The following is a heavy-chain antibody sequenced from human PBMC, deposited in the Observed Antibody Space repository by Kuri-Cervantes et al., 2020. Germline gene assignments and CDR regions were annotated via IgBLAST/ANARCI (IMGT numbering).Heavy chain of an antibody. CDR2: IYWDDDK. CDR1: GFSLTTSGGG. V-gene: IGHV2-5*02. J-gene: IGHJ3*02. Sequence: SGPTLVKPTQTLTLTCTFSGFSLTTSGGGVARIRQPPGKALEWLGIIYWDDDKRYRPSLDSRLTITKDTSKSQVVLRVTNMDPLDTATYYCAHTGARNDVFDIWGQGTMVTVSS. CDR3: AHTGARNDVFDI. D-gene: IGHD4/OR15-4a*01.